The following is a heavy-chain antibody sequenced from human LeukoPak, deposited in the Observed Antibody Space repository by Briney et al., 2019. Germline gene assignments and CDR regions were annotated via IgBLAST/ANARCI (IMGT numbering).Heavy chain of an antibody. J-gene: IGHJ6*03. D-gene: IGHD5-18*01. CDR1: GYSFTSYW. V-gene: IGHV5-51*01. Sequence: GESLKISCKGSGYSFTSYWIGWVRQMPGKGLEWMGIIYPGDSDTRYSPSFQGQVTISADKSISTAYLQWSSLKDSDTAMYYCARLYSYGSIKDYYYYMDVWGKGTTVTVSS. CDR3: ARLYSYGSIKDYYYYMDV. CDR2: IYPGDSDT.